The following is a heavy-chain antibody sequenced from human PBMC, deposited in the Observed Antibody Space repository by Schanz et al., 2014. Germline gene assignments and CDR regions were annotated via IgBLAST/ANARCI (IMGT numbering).Heavy chain of an antibody. J-gene: IGHJ5*02. CDR1: GFTFSDYG. CDR2: ISWDGNEK. V-gene: IGHV3-30*03. D-gene: IGHD3-16*01. CDR3: VRWGAS. Sequence: VQLEVSGGGLVQPGGSLRLSCAASGFTFSDYGMHWLRQAPGKGLEWVAFISWDGNEKHYPDSVKGRFTISRDNAKNTLYLQMSRLRVEDTAVYYCVRWGASWGQGTLVTVSS.